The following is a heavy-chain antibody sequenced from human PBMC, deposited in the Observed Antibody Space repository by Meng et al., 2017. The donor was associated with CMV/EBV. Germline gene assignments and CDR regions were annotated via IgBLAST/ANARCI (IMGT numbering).Heavy chain of an antibody. J-gene: IGHJ4*02. V-gene: IGHV4-34*01. D-gene: IGHD3-22*01. Sequence: VSLQPWGAGLFKASETRSPTCAVYGGAFSGYYWSWIRQPPGKGLERIGEINHSGSTNYNPSLKSRVTISVDTSKNQFSLKLSSVTAADTAVYYCARGGPNDSSGYYPYYFDYWGQGTLVTVSS. CDR2: INHSGST. CDR3: ARGGPNDSSGYYPYYFDY. CDR1: GGAFSGYY.